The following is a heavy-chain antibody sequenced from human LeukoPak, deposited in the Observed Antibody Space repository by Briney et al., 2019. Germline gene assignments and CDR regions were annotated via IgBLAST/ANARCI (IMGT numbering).Heavy chain of an antibody. Sequence: GASVKVSCKASGGTFSSYAISWVRQAPGQGLEWMGGIIPIFGTANYAQKFQGRVTITADESTSTAYMELSSLRSEDTAVYYCASSDIVVVPAAMPSYYYMDVWGKGTTVTVSS. CDR3: ASSDIVVVPAAMPSYYYMDV. CDR1: GGTFSSYA. V-gene: IGHV1-69*13. CDR2: IIPIFGTA. J-gene: IGHJ6*03. D-gene: IGHD2-2*01.